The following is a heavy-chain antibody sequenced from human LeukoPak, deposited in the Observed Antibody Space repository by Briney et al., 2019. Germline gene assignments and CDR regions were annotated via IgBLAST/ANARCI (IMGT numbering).Heavy chain of an antibody. CDR1: GGSFSGYY. Sequence: SETLSLTCAVYGGSFSGYYWSWIRQPPGKGLEWIGEINHSGSTNYNPSFKSRVTISVDTSKNQFSLKLSSVTAADTAVYYYARGWGVGAKYYFDYWGQGTLVTVSS. V-gene: IGHV4-34*01. CDR3: ARGWGVGAKYYFDY. J-gene: IGHJ4*02. D-gene: IGHD1-26*01. CDR2: INHSGST.